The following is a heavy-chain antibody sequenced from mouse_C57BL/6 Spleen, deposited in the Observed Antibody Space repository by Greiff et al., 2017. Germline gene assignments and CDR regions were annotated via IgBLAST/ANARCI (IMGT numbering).Heavy chain of an antibody. CDR2: IDPSDSEN. CDR3: ASGDYGSSYVGY. V-gene: IGHV1-52*01. D-gene: IGHD1-1*01. Sequence: QVQLQQPGAELVRPGSSVKLSCKASGYTFTSYWMHWVKQRPIPGLEWIGNIDPSDSENHYNQKFKDKATLTVDKSSSTAYMQLSILTSEDSAVYYCASGDYGSSYVGYWGQGTTLTVSS. CDR1: GYTFTSYW. J-gene: IGHJ2*01.